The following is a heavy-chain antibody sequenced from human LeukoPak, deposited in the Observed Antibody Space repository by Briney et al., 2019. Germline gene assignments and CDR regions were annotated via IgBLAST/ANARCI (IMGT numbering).Heavy chain of an antibody. J-gene: IGHJ5*02. CDR3: ARRTPPITFGGVIPFDP. D-gene: IGHD3-16*02. Sequence: SETLSLTCAVYGGSFSGYYWSWIRQPPGKGLEWIGEINHSGSTNYNPSLKSRVTISVDTSKNQFSLKLSSVTAADTAVYYCARRTPPITFGGVIPFDPWGQGTLVTVSS. CDR2: INHSGST. CDR1: GGSFSGYY. V-gene: IGHV4-34*01.